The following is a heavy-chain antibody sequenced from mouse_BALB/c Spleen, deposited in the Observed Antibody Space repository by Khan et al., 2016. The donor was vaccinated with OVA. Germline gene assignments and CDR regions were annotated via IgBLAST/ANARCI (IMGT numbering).Heavy chain of an antibody. CDR3: ARLAYYYDSEGFAY. CDR1: GFTFSTYG. J-gene: IGHJ3*01. V-gene: IGHV5-6*01. D-gene: IGHD1-1*01. Sequence: EVELVESGGDLVKPGGSLKLSCAASGFTFSTYGMSWVRQTPDKRLEWVATISTGGSYTYYPASVKGRFTISRDTAKNTLYLQMSSLKSEDTAMFYCARLAYYYDSEGFAYWGQGTLVTVSA. CDR2: ISTGGSYT.